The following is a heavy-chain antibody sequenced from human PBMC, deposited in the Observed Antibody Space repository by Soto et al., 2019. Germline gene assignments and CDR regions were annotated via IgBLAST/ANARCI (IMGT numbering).Heavy chain of an antibody. V-gene: IGHV1-2*02. Sequence: GASVKVSCKASGYTFTGYYMHWVRQAPGQGLEWMGWINPNSGGTNYAQKFQGRVTMTRDTSISTAYMELSRLRSDDTAVYYCARELSSPYCSGGSCHFDYWGQGTLVTVSS. CDR2: INPNSGGT. CDR1: GYTFTGYY. D-gene: IGHD2-15*01. J-gene: IGHJ4*02. CDR3: ARELSSPYCSGGSCHFDY.